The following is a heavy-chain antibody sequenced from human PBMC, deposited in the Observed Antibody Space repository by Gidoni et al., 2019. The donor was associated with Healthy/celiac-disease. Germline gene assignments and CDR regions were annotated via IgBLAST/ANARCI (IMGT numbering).Heavy chain of an antibody. D-gene: IGHD6-6*01. CDR1: GFTFTSSA. V-gene: IGHV1-58*01. CDR3: AVEPSIAARVLN. CDR2: LVVGSGNT. Sequence: PEVKKPGTSVQVSCKASGFTFTSSAVQWVRQARGQRLEWIGWLVVGSGNTNYAPKFQERVTITRDMSTSTAYMELSSLRSEDPGVYDIAVEPSIAARVLNWGQGTLVTVSS. J-gene: IGHJ4*02.